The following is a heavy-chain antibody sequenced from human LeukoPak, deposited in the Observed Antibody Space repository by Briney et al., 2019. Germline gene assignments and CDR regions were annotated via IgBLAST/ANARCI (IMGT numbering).Heavy chain of an antibody. D-gene: IGHD1-14*01. Sequence: PGGSLRLSCAASGFTFSHHWMHWDRQAPGKGLVWVSHISSDESSTTYADSVKGRFTISRDNRKNTLYLQMNSLRVEDTAMYYCTRNPDGRNWFDPWGQGTLVTVSS. V-gene: IGHV3-74*01. CDR3: TRNPDGRNWFDP. CDR1: GFTFSHHW. J-gene: IGHJ5*02. CDR2: ISSDESST.